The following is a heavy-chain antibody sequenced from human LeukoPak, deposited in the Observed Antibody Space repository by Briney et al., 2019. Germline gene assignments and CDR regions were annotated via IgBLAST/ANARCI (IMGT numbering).Heavy chain of an antibody. D-gene: IGHD3-16*01. V-gene: IGHV3-30*18. J-gene: IGHJ3*02. CDR2: ISYDGRSE. Sequence: PGRSLRLSCAASGFTFSSYDMHWVRQAPGKGLEWVAVISYDGRSEYYAGPVKGRFTISRDNSKKTLYLEMNSLRAEDTAMYYCAKDVYDYVRGAFDIWGQGTMVTVSS. CDR3: AKDVYDYVRGAFDI. CDR1: GFTFSSYD.